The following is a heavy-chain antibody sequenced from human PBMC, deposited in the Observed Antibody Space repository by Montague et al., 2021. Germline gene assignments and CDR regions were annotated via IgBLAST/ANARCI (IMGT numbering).Heavy chain of an antibody. Sequence: SETLSLTCTVSRSLINSDYYWGWIRQPPGKGLEWMGSVSHGGRTYYNPPLKSRVTISVDTSNNHFSLKLSPVTAADTAMYYCARERDRYYYMDIWGKGTTITVSS. V-gene: IGHV4-38-2*02. J-gene: IGHJ6*03. CDR3: ARERDRYYYMDI. CDR2: VSHGGRT. CDR1: RSLINSDYY.